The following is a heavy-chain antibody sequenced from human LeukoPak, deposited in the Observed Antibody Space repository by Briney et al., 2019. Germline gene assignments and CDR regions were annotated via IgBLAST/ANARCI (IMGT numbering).Heavy chain of an antibody. CDR2: ISAYNGNT. D-gene: IGHD3-10*01. CDR3: ATRVTPLNWFDP. V-gene: IGHV1-18*04. CDR1: GYTFTGYY. J-gene: IGHJ5*02. Sequence: GASVKVSCKASGYTFTGYYMHWVRQAPGQGLEWMGWISAYNGNTNYAQKLQGRVTMTTDTSTSTAYMELRSLRSDDTAVYYCATRVTPLNWFDPWGQGTLVTVSS.